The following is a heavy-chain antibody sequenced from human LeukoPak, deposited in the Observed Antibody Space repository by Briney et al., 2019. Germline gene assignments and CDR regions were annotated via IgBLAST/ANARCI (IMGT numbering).Heavy chain of an antibody. CDR1: GFTFSSYS. CDR3: ARDPVYSGSYTFDC. J-gene: IGHJ4*02. V-gene: IGHV3-21*01. D-gene: IGHD1-26*01. Sequence: GGSLRLSCAASGFTFSSYSMNWVRQAPGKGLEWVSSISSSSSYIYYADSVKGRFTISRDNAKNSLYLQMNSLRAEDTAVYYCARDPVYSGSYTFDCWGQGTLVTVSS. CDR2: ISSSSSYI.